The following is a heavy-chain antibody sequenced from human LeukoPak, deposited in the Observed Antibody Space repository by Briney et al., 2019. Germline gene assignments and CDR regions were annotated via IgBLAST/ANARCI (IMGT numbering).Heavy chain of an antibody. CDR1: GGSISSSSYY. J-gene: IGHJ5*02. Sequence: SETLSLTCTVSGGSISSSSYYWGWIRQPPGKGLEWIGSIYYSGSTYYNPSLKSRVTISLDTSKNQFSLKLSSVTAADTAVYYCARDAVSLANWFDPWGQGTLVTASS. CDR2: IYYSGST. CDR3: ARDAVSLANWFDP. V-gene: IGHV4-39*01.